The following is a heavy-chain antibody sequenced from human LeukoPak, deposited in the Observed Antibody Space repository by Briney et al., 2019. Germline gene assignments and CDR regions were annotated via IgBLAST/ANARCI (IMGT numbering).Heavy chain of an antibody. J-gene: IGHJ5*02. CDR2: IYYSGST. D-gene: IGHD5-12*01. CDR1: GGSISSSSYY. V-gene: IGHV4-39*01. CDR3: ARLVAGWLGGTPNNWFDP. Sequence: SETLSLTCTVSGGSISSSSYYWGWIRQPPGKGLEWIGRIYYSGSTYYNTSLKSRVTISVDTSKNQFSLKLSSVTAADTAVYYCARLVAGWLGGTPNNWFDPWGQGTLVTVSS.